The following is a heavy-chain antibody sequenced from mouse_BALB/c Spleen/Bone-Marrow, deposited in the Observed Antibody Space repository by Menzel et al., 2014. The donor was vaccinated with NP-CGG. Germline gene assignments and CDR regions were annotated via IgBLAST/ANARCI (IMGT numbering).Heavy chain of an antibody. CDR3: TRDLYDGYSYYAMDY. Sequence: EVHLVESGGGLVKPGGSLKLSCAASGFTFSSYTMSWVRQAPEKRLEWVATITSVGVYTYYPDSVKGRFTISRDNAKNTLYLQMSSLKSEDTAMYYCTRDLYDGYSYYAMDYWGQGTSVTVSP. V-gene: IGHV5-6-4*01. CDR1: GFTFSSYT. CDR2: ITSVGVYT. D-gene: IGHD2-3*01. J-gene: IGHJ4*01.